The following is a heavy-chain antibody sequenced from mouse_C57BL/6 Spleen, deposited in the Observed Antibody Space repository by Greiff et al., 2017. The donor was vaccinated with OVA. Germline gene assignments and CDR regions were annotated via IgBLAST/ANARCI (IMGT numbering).Heavy chain of an antibody. CDR1: GYTFTSYG. Sequence: QVQLKQSGAELARPGASVKLSCKASGYTFTSYGISWVKQRTGQGLEWIGEIYPRSGNTYYNEKFKGKATLTADKSSSTAYMELRSLTSEDSAVYFCARRTTVVARRYFDVWGTGTTVTVSS. D-gene: IGHD1-1*01. CDR2: IYPRSGNT. J-gene: IGHJ1*03. V-gene: IGHV1-81*01. CDR3: ARRTTVVARRYFDV.